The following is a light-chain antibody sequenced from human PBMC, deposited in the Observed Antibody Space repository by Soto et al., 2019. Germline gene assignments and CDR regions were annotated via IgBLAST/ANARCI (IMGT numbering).Light chain of an antibody. CDR1: SSDVGGYNY. J-gene: IGLJ2*01. Sequence: QSALTQPASVSGPPGQSITISCTGTSSDVGGYNYVSWYQQHPGKAPKLIIYGVSNRPSGVSNRFSASKFGNTASLTISGLQAEDEADYYFSSYTSSSTVLFGGGTKLTVL. CDR3: SSYTSSSTVL. V-gene: IGLV2-14*01. CDR2: GVS.